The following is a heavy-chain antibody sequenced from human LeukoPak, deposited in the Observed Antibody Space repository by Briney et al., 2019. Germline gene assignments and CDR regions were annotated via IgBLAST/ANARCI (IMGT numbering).Heavy chain of an antibody. J-gene: IGHJ5*02. CDR2: IIPIFGTA. CDR1: GGTFSSYA. CDR3: ARAVLRFLESPFDP. Sequence: GASVKVSCKASGGTFSSYAISWVRQAPGQGLEWMGGIIPIFGTANYAQKFQGRVTFTTDESTSTAYMELSSLRSEDTAVYYCARAVLRFLESPFDPWGQGTLVTVSS. D-gene: IGHD3-3*01. V-gene: IGHV1-69*05.